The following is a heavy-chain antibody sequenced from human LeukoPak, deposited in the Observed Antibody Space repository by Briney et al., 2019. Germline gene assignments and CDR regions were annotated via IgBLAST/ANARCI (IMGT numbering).Heavy chain of an antibody. V-gene: IGHV5-51*01. Sequence: GESLKISCKGSGYSFTSYWIGWVRQMPGKGLEWMGIIYPGDSDTRYSPSSQGQVTISADKSISTAYLQWSSLKASDTAMYYCARQGGGSFLTEPWFDPWGQGTLVTVSS. CDR3: ARQGGGSFLTEPWFDP. D-gene: IGHD1-26*01. J-gene: IGHJ5*02. CDR1: GYSFTSYW. CDR2: IYPGDSDT.